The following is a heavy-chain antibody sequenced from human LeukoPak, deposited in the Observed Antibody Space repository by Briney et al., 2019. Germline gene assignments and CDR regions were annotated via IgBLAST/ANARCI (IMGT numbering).Heavy chain of an antibody. CDR3: ARAFRQTYCSSTSCYGANYYYYYMDV. CDR2: IYTSGST. D-gene: IGHD2-2*01. J-gene: IGHJ6*03. CDR1: GGSISSGSYY. Sequence: PSRTLSLTCTVSGGSISSGSYYWSWIRQPAGKGLEWIGRIYTSGSTNYNPSLKSRVTISVDTSKNQFSLKLSSVTAADTAVYYCARAFRQTYCSSTSCYGANYYYYYMDVWGKGTTVTVSS. V-gene: IGHV4-61*02.